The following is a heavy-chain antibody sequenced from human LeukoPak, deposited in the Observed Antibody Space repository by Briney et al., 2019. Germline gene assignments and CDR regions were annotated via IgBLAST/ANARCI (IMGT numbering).Heavy chain of an antibody. CDR1: GYSITTSNW. D-gene: IGHD2-2*01. J-gene: IGHJ1*01. Sequence: PSETLSLTCGVSGYSITTSNWWGWIRQPPGKGLEWIGYIHYTGSSHYNPSLKSRLTMSVDTSKNQFSLKLSSVTTVDTAVYHCAMYDSTYGYFQYWGQGTLVTVAS. CDR2: IHYTGSS. CDR3: AMYDSTYGYFQY. V-gene: IGHV4-28*01.